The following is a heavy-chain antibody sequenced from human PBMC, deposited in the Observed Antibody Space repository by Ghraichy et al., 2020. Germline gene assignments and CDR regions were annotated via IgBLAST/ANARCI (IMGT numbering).Heavy chain of an antibody. J-gene: IGHJ2*01. Sequence: GGSLRLSCEGSGFSFSDYSMIWVRLTPRKALEWVSYITGSSITIFYTDSVKGRFTISRDNAKNSLYLQMNSLRAEDTAVYYCARLPLPRRAAVGDWYFDLWRRDTRVTVSS. D-gene: IGHD6-13*01. CDR2: ITGSSITI. V-gene: IGHV3-48*01. CDR1: GFSFSDYS. CDR3: ARLPLPRRAAVGDWYFDL.